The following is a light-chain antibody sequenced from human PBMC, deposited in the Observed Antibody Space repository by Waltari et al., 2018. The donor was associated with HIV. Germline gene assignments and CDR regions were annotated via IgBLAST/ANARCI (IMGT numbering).Light chain of an antibody. Sequence: IQLTQSPSFLSASVGNRLTITCRPSQCISSHLAWHQQKPGKAPKFLIYVASTLQSGVPSRFSGSGSGTEFTLTISSLQPEDFATYYCQQLNSYPLTFGGGTKVEIK. CDR2: VAS. J-gene: IGKJ4*02. V-gene: IGKV1-9*01. CDR3: QQLNSYPLT. CDR1: QCISSH.